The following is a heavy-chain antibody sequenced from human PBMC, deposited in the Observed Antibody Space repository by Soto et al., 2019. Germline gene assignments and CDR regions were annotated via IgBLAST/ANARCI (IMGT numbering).Heavy chain of an antibody. D-gene: IGHD6-13*01. CDR2: ISYDGSNK. V-gene: IGHV3-30*18. CDR3: AKEMSSSPYYYGMDV. CDR1: GFPSSSNG. J-gene: IGHJ6*02. Sequence: GGPLRLSCAASGFPSSSNGMHWVRQAPGKGLEWVAVISYDGSNKYYADSVKGRFTISRDNSKNTLYLQMNSLRAEDTAVYYCAKEMSSSPYYYGMDVWGQGTTVTVSS.